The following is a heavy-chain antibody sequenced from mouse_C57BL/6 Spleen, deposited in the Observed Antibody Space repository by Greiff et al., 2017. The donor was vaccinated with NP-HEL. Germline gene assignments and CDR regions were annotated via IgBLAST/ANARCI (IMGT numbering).Heavy chain of an antibody. CDR1: GYSFTGYY. V-gene: IGHV1-42*01. Sequence: VQLQESGPELVKPGASVKISCKASGYSFTGYYMNWVKQSPEKSLEWIGEINPSTGGTTYNQKFKAKATLTVDKSSSTAYMQLKSLTSEDSAVYYCARKGKFITTVVAYYFDYWGQGTTLTVSS. J-gene: IGHJ2*01. D-gene: IGHD1-1*01. CDR2: INPSTGGT. CDR3: ARKGKFITTVVAYYFDY.